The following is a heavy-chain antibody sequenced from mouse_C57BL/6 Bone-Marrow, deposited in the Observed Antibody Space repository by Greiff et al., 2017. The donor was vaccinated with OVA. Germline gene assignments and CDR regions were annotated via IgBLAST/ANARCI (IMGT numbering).Heavy chain of an antibody. D-gene: IGHD2-3*01. CDR2: INPNYGTT. CDR1: GYSFTDYN. CDR3: ARYDGNYPYYYAMDY. Sequence: EVKLMESGPELVKPGASVKISCKASGYSFTDYNMNWVKQSNGKSLEWIGVINPNYGTTSYNQKFKGKATLTVDQSSSTAYMQLNSLTSEDSAVYYCARYDGNYPYYYAMDYWGQGTSVTVSS. J-gene: IGHJ4*01. V-gene: IGHV1-39*01.